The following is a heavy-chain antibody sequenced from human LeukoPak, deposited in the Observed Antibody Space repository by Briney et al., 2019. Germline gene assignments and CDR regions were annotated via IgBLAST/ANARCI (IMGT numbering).Heavy chain of an antibody. D-gene: IGHD1-1*01. CDR2: IYSGGST. Sequence: GGSLRLSCAASGFTVSSNYMSWVRQAPGKGLEWVSVIYSGGSTYYADSVKGRFTISRDNSKNTLYLQMNSLRAEDTAVYYCASGNDYFYYYYMDVWGKGTTVTVSS. CDR1: GFTVSSNY. CDR3: ASGNDYFYYYYMDV. V-gene: IGHV3-53*01. J-gene: IGHJ6*03.